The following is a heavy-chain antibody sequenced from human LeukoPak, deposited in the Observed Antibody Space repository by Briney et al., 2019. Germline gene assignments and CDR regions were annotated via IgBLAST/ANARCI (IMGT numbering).Heavy chain of an antibody. V-gene: IGHV3-23*01. Sequence: PGGSLRLSCAASGFNFDDFGMGWVRQAPGKGLEWVSSISGSGGSTYYADSVKGRFTISRDNSKNTLFLQMNSLRAEDTAVYYCAKRAVPGNAFFDNWGQGTLVTVSS. CDR2: ISGSGGST. J-gene: IGHJ4*02. D-gene: IGHD6-19*01. CDR3: AKRAVPGNAFFDN. CDR1: GFNFDDFG.